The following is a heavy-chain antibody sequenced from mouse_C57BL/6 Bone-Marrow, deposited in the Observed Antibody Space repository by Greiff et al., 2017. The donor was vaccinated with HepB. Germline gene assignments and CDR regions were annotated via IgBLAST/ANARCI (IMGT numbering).Heavy chain of an antibody. Sequence: QVQLKQPGAELVMPGASVKLSCKASGYTFTSYWMHWVKQRPGQGLEWIGEIDPSDSYTNYNQKFKGKSTLTVDKSSSTAYMQLSSLTSEDSAVSYCARLRTTVVAPYYAMDDWGQGTSVTVSS. CDR3: ARLRTTVVAPYYAMDD. J-gene: IGHJ4*01. CDR2: IDPSDSYT. V-gene: IGHV1-69*01. CDR1: GYTFTSYW. D-gene: IGHD1-1*01.